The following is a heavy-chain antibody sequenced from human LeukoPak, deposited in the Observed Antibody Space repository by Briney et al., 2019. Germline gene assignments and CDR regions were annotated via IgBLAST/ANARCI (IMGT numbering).Heavy chain of an antibody. V-gene: IGHV1-69*06. Sequence: ASVKVSCKASGGTFSSYAISWVRQAPGQRREWMGGIIPIFDTANYPQKFKGRVTITPDKSTSTAYMELSSLRSEDTAVYHCARDVGVSGTYYGNGVGSWFDPWGQGTLVTVSS. D-gene: IGHD1-26*01. CDR1: GGTFSSYA. J-gene: IGHJ5*02. CDR3: ARDVGVSGTYYGNGVGSWFDP. CDR2: IIPIFDTA.